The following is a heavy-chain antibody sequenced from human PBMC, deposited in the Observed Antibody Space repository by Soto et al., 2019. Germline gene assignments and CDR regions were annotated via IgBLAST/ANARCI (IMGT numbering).Heavy chain of an antibody. V-gene: IGHV3-48*01. D-gene: IGHD2-21*01. J-gene: IGHJ3*02. CDR3: ARDDSFAFDI. CDR1: GFTFTSYS. Sequence: GGSLRLSCAASGFTFTSYSMNWVRQAPGKGLEWVSYIRGTTHYADSVKGRFTISGDNARSSLYLQMNSLRADDTAVYYCARDDSFAFDIWGQGTMVTVSS. CDR2: IRGTT.